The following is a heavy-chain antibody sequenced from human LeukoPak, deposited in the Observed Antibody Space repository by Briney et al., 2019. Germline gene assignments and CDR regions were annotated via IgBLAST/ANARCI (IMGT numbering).Heavy chain of an antibody. D-gene: IGHD3-3*01. V-gene: IGHV3-30*02. CDR1: GFTFSSYG. CDR2: IRYDGSNK. Sequence: GGSLRPSCAASGFTFSSYGMHWVRQAPGKGLEWVAFIRYDGSNKYYADSVKGRFTISRDNSKNTLYLQMNSLRAEDTAVYYCAKDRRPDFWSGYFFDYWGQGTLVTVSS. CDR3: AKDRRPDFWSGYFFDY. J-gene: IGHJ4*02.